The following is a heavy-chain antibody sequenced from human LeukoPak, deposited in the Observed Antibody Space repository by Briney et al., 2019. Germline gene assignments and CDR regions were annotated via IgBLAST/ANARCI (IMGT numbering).Heavy chain of an antibody. CDR3: AKKTCSGGACYSALWFDP. CDR1: GFTFSTYT. Sequence: TGGSLRLSCAAAGFTFSTYTMSWVRQAPGKGLQWVSAISDSGAYTYYADSVKGRFTISRDNSKNTLYLQMKSLRADGTAVYYCAKKTCSGGACYSALWFDPWGQGTLVTVSS. J-gene: IGHJ5*02. D-gene: IGHD2-21*01. V-gene: IGHV3-23*01. CDR2: ISDSGAYT.